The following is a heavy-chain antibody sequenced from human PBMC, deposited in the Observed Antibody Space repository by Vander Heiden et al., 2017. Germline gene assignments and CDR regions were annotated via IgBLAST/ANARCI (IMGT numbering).Heavy chain of an antibody. D-gene: IGHD3-3*01. J-gene: IGHJ5*02. Sequence: QLQLQESGPGLVTPSETLSLTCTVSGGSISSSSYYWGWIRQPPGKGLEWIGSIYYSGSTYYNPSLKSRVTISVDTSKNQFSLKLSSVTAADTAVYYCASGGLRFLEWLSTDNWFDPWGQGTLVTVSS. CDR1: GGSISSSSYY. V-gene: IGHV4-39*01. CDR2: IYYSGST. CDR3: ASGGLRFLEWLSTDNWFDP.